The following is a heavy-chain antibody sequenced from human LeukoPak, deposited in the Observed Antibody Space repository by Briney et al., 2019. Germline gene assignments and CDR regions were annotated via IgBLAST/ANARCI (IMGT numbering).Heavy chain of an antibody. CDR3: AKDRSDIIVVPAAIPDY. CDR1: GYTFTGYY. J-gene: IGHJ4*02. V-gene: IGHV1-2*02. D-gene: IGHD2-2*01. Sequence: ASVKVSCKASGYTFTGYYMHWVRQAPGQGLEWMGWINPNSGGTNYAQKFQGRVTMTRDTSISTAYMELSRLRSDDTAVYYCAKDRSDIIVVPAAIPDYWGQGTLVTVSS. CDR2: INPNSGGT.